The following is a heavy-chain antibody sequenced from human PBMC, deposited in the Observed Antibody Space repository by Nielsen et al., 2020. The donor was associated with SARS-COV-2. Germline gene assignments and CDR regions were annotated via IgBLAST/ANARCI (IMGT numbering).Heavy chain of an antibody. D-gene: IGHD1-26*01. CDR2: ISGSGGST. CDR1: GFTFSSYA. Sequence: GESLKISCAASGFTFSSYAMSWVRQAPGKGLEWVSAISGSGGSTYYADSVKGRFTISRDNSKNTLYLQMNSLKTEDTAVYYCTTDPLGVGATPEGVDDYWGQGTLVTVSS. CDR3: TTDPLGVGATPEGVDDY. V-gene: IGHV3-23*01. J-gene: IGHJ4*02.